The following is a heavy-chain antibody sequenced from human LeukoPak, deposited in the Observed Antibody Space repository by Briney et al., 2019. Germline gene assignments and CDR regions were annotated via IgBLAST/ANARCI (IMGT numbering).Heavy chain of an antibody. V-gene: IGHV1-46*01. CDR1: GYTFTSYY. J-gene: IGHJ4*02. D-gene: IGHD3-22*01. Sequence: ASVKVSCKASGYTFTSYYMYWVRQAPGQGLEWMGIINPSGGSTSYAQKFQGRVTMTRDMSTSTVYMELSSPRSEDTAVYYCARGGHVRVYDSNAYYGHYWGQGTLVTVSS. CDR2: INPSGGST. CDR3: ARGGHVRVYDSNAYYGHY.